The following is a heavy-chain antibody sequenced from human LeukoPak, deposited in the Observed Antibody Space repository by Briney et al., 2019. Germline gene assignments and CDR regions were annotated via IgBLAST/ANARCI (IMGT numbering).Heavy chain of an antibody. Sequence: GGSLRLSCAASGFTFDDYAMHWVRQAPGKGLEWVSGISWSSGSIGYADSVKGRFTISRDNAKNSLYLQMNSLRAEDTALYYCAKDGSCSGGSCYSGWYFDLWGRGTLVTVSS. CDR1: GFTFDDYA. CDR2: ISWSSGSI. J-gene: IGHJ2*01. CDR3: AKDGSCSGGSCYSGWYFDL. V-gene: IGHV3-9*01. D-gene: IGHD2-15*01.